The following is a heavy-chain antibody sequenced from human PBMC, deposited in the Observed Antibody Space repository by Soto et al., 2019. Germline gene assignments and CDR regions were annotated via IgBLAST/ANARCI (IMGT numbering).Heavy chain of an antibody. J-gene: IGHJ4*02. D-gene: IGHD5-18*01. V-gene: IGHV4-31*03. CDR1: GGSISSGGYY. Sequence: SETLSLTCTVSGGSISSGGYYWSWIRQHPGKGLEWIGYIYYSGNSYYNPSLRSRVTRSMDTSKQQFSLKLSSVTAADTAVYYCARTGPLNAWDTTKVSFDYWGQGPPVTVSS. CDR2: IYYSGNS. CDR3: ARTGPLNAWDTTKVSFDY.